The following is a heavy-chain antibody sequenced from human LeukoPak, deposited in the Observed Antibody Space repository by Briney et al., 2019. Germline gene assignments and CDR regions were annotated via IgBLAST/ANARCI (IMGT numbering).Heavy chain of an antibody. CDR2: IFTSGST. CDR1: GGSISSGYYY. J-gene: IGHJ3*02. CDR3: AREAYYSDTSGPNAFHI. D-gene: IGHD3-22*01. Sequence: SETLSLTCTVSGGSISSGYYYWSWIRQPAGRGLEWIGRIFTSGSTNYNPSLKSRVTISLDTSKNHFSLNLNSVTAADTAVYYCAREAYYSDTSGPNAFHIWGQGTMVTVSS. V-gene: IGHV4-61*02.